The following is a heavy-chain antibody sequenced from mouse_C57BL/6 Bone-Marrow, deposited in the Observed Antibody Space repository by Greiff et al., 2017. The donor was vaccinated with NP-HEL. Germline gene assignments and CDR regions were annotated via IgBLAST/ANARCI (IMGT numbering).Heavy chain of an antibody. CDR2: ISYDGSN. D-gene: IGHD1-1*01. V-gene: IGHV3-6*01. CDR3: ARGIYYYGSSYGWFAY. J-gene: IGHJ3*01. Sequence: EVHLVESGPGLVKPSQSLSLTCSVTGYSITSGYYWNWIRQFPGNKLEWMGYISYDGSNNYNPSLKNRISITRDTSKNQFFLKLNSVTTEDTATYYCARGIYYYGSSYGWFAYWGQGTLVTVSA. CDR1: GYSITSGYY.